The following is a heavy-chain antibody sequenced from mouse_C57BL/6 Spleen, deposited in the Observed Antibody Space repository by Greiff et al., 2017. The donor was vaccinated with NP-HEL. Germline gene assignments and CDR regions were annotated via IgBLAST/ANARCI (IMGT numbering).Heavy chain of an antibody. CDR2: INPSNGGP. CDR3: ARSFPYDYDTAD. Sequence: QVQLQQPGTELVKPGASVKLSCKASGYTFTSYWMHWVKQRPGQGLEWIGNINPSNGGPNYNEKFKSKATLTVDKSSSTAYMQLSSLTSEDSAVYYCARSFPYDYDTADWGQGTLVTVSA. J-gene: IGHJ3*01. V-gene: IGHV1-53*01. CDR1: GYTFTSYW. D-gene: IGHD2-4*01.